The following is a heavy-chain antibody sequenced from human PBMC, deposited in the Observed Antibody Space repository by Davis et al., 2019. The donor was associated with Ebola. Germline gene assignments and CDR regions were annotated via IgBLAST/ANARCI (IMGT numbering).Heavy chain of an antibody. CDR3: AKDYYGSGSYGYYGMDV. D-gene: IGHD3-10*01. CDR2: ISGSGGST. Sequence: PGGSLRLSCAASGFTFSSHAMSWVRQASGKGLEWVSAISGSGGSTYYADSVKGRFTISRDNSKNTLYLQMNSLRAEDTAVYYCAKDYYGSGSYGYYGMDVWGQGTTVTVSS. CDR1: GFTFSSHA. V-gene: IGHV3-23*01. J-gene: IGHJ6*02.